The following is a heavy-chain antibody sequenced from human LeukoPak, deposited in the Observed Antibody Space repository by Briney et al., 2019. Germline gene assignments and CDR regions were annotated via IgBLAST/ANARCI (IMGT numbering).Heavy chain of an antibody. J-gene: IGHJ5*02. D-gene: IGHD2-15*01. CDR3: AKGDCSAGSCPFDP. CDR1: GFTFDDYA. CDR2: INWDGTNS. V-gene: IGHV3-43D*03. Sequence: GGSLRLSCAASGFTFDDYAMHWVRQAPGKGLEWVSLINWDGTNSYYADSVKGRFTISRDNSKNSLYLQMNSLRVEDTALYYCAKGDCSAGSCPFDPWGQGTLVTVSS.